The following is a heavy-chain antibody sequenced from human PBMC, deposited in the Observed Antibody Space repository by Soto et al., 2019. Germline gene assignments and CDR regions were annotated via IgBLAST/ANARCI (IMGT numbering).Heavy chain of an antibody. V-gene: IGHV1-24*01. CDR2: FDPEDGET. Sequence: RASVKVSCKVSGYTLTELPMHWVRQAPGKGLEWMGGFDPEDGETIYAQKFQGRVTMTEDTSTDTAYMELSSLRSEDTAVYYCATLFSPSDYYDSSGLWGQGTMVTVSS. J-gene: IGHJ3*01. CDR3: ATLFSPSDYYDSSGL. D-gene: IGHD3-22*01. CDR1: GYTLTELP.